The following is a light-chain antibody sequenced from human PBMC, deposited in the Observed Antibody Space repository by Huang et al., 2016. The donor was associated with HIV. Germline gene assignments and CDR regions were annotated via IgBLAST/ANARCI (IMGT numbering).Light chain of an antibody. V-gene: IGKV1-39*01. J-gene: IGKJ5*01. Sequence: DIQMTQSPSSLSASVGDRVTITCRACQRISTYLNWYQQKPGKAPKLLIFAASSLQSGVPSTFSGSGSGTDFTLTISSLQPEDCATYYCQQTYSTAITFGQGTRLEIK. CDR3: QQTYSTAIT. CDR2: AAS. CDR1: QRISTY.